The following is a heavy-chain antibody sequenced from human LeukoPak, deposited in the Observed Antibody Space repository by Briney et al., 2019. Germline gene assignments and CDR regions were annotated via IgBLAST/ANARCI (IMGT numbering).Heavy chain of an antibody. CDR1: GYTFTSYY. CDR2: INPSGGST. Sequence: GASVKVSCKASGYTFTSYYMHWVRQAPGQGLEWMGIINPSGGSTSYAQKFQGRVTMTRDTSTSTVYMELSSLRSEDTAVYYCAKDSPEWLFFIRGTYPPAPGIDYWGQGTLVTVSS. CDR3: AKDSPEWLFFIRGTYPPAPGIDY. D-gene: IGHD3-3*01. J-gene: IGHJ4*02. V-gene: IGHV1-46*01.